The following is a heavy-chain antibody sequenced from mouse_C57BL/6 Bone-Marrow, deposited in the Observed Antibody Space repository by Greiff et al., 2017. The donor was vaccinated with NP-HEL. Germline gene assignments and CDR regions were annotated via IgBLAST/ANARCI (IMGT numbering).Heavy chain of an antibody. Sequence: EVNLVESGGGLVKPGGSLKLSCAASGFTFSDYGMHWVRQAPEKGLEWVAYISSGSSTIYYADTVQGRFTISRDNAKNTLFLQMTSLRSEDTAMYYCARDLPLMDYWGQGTSVTVSS. D-gene: IGHD5-1*01. CDR1: GFTFSDYG. V-gene: IGHV5-17*01. J-gene: IGHJ4*01. CDR3: ARDLPLMDY. CDR2: ISSGSSTI.